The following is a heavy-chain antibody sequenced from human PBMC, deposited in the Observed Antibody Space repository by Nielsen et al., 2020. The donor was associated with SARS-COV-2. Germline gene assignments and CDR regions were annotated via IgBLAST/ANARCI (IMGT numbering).Heavy chain of an antibody. D-gene: IGHD3-16*01. CDR1: GFTFSNYA. Sequence: GESLKISCAASGFTFSNYAMSWVRQAPGKGLEWVSGIDSSGDSTFYADSVKGRFTISRDNSKNTLYLQVSSLRADDTAVYYCANGGTYEGVLYWGQGTLVTVSS. J-gene: IGHJ4*02. CDR2: IDSSGDST. V-gene: IGHV3-23*01. CDR3: ANGGTYEGVLY.